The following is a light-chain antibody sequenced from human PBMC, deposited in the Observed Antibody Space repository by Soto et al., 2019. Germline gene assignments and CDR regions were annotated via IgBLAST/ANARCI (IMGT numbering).Light chain of an antibody. Sequence: SYELTQPPSVSVSPGQTARITCSGDALPKQYAYWYQQKPGQAPVLAIYKDSERPSGIPERFSGSSSGTTVTLTISGVQAEDEADYYCQSADSSGTLVFGGGTKVTVL. CDR1: ALPKQY. CDR3: QSADSSGTLV. J-gene: IGLJ2*01. CDR2: KDS. V-gene: IGLV3-25*03.